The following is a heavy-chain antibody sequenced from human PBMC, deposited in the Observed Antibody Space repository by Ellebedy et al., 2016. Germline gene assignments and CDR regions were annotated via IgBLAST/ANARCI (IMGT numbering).Heavy chain of an antibody. V-gene: IGHV4-39*07. Sequence: GSLRLSXTVSGGSISSSSYYWGWIRQPPGKGLEWIGSIYYSGSTYYNPSLKSRVTISVDTSKNQFSLKLSSVTAADTAVYYCARGRDYGDYVRGFDYWGQGTLVTVSS. CDR2: IYYSGST. D-gene: IGHD4-17*01. CDR3: ARGRDYGDYVRGFDY. CDR1: GGSISSSSYY. J-gene: IGHJ4*02.